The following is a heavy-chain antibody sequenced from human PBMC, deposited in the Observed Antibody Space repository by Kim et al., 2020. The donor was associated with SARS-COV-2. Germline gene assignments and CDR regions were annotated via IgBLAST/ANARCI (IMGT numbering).Heavy chain of an antibody. Sequence: GGSLRLSCAASGFTFSSYGMHWVRQAPGKGLEWVAVIWYDGSNKYYADSVKGRFTISRDNSKNTLYLQMNSLRAEDTAVYYCARDSATYYDILTGSHFDYWVQGTLVTVSS. CDR1: GFTFSSYG. D-gene: IGHD3-9*01. V-gene: IGHV3-33*01. J-gene: IGHJ4*02. CDR3: ARDSATYYDILTGSHFDY. CDR2: IWYDGSNK.